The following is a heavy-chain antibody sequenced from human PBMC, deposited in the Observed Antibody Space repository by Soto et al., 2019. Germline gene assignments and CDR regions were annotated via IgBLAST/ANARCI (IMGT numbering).Heavy chain of an antibody. J-gene: IGHJ6*02. V-gene: IGHV3-21*01. Sequence: GGSLRLSCAASGFTFSSYSMNWVRQAPGKGLEWVSSISSSSSYIYYADSVKGRFTISRDNAKNSLYLQMNSLRAEDTAVYYCARAGGGYEGMDVWGQGTTVTVSS. CDR3: ARAGGGYEGMDV. CDR1: GFTFSSYS. D-gene: IGHD2-15*01. CDR2: ISSSSSYI.